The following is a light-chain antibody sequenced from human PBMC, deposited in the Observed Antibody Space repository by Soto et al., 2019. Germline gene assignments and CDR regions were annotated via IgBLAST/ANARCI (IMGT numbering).Light chain of an antibody. J-gene: IGKJ1*01. Sequence: QLTQSPSYLSASVGDRVPITCRASQGISSYLAWYQQKPGKDTKLLIYAASTLQSGVPSRFSGSGSGTDFTLTISSLQPEDVASYYCQQDKSAPRTFGQGTKVDIK. CDR3: QQDKSAPRT. V-gene: IGKV1-27*01. CDR2: AAS. CDR1: QGISSY.